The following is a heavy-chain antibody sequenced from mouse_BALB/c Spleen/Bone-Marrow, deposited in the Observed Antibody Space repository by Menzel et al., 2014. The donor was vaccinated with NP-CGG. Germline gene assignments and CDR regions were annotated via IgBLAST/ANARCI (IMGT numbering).Heavy chain of an antibody. D-gene: IGHD2-10*01. CDR1: GYSFTDYI. CDR3: ARGAYYGNFFDY. V-gene: IGHV1-39*01. J-gene: IGHJ2*01. Sequence: QLQESGPELVKPGASVKISCKASGYSFTDYIMLWVKQSHGKSLEWIGNINPYYGSTSYNLKFKGKATLTVDKSSSTAYMQLNSLTSEDSAVYYCARGAYYGNFFDYWGQGTTLTVSS. CDR2: INPYYGST.